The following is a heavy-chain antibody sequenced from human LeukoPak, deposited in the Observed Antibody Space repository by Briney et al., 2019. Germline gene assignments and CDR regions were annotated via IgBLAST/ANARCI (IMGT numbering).Heavy chain of an antibody. CDR3: AREPRDCSGGSCYSWDAPERSSNPEL. CDR2: ISAYNGNT. CDR1: EYTFTGYY. D-gene: IGHD2-15*01. Sequence: ASVKVSCKASEYTFTGYYMQWVRQAPGQGLEWMGWISAYNGNTNYAQKLQGRVTMTTDTSTSTAYMELRSLRSDDTAVYYCAREPRDCSGGSCYSWDAPERSSNPELWGQGTLVTVSS. J-gene: IGHJ4*02. V-gene: IGHV1-18*04.